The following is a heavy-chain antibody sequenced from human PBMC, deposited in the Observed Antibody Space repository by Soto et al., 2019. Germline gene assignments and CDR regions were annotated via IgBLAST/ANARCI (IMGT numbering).Heavy chain of an antibody. V-gene: IGHV1-69*02. CDR2: IIPILGIA. J-gene: IGHJ2*01. Sequence: QVQLVQSGAEVKKPGSSVKVSCKASGGTFSSYTISWVRQAPGQGLEWMGRIIPILGIANYAQKFQGRVTITADKSTGTAYMELSSLRSEDTAVYYCARGEGYWYFDLWGRGTLVTVSS. CDR3: ARGEGYWYFDL. D-gene: IGHD3-10*01. CDR1: GGTFSSYT.